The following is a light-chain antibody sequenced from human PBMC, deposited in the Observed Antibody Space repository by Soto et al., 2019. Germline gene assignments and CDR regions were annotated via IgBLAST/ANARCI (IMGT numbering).Light chain of an antibody. Sequence: DIVMTQSPDSLAVSLGERATINCKSSQSVLYSSNNKNYLAWYQQKPGQPPKLLIYWASTRESGVPDRFSGSGSGTDFTLTISSLQAEDVAVYYCQQYYITPPERTFGQGTKVDIK. CDR3: QQYYITPPERT. CDR2: WAS. J-gene: IGKJ1*01. CDR1: QSVLYSSNNKNY. V-gene: IGKV4-1*01.